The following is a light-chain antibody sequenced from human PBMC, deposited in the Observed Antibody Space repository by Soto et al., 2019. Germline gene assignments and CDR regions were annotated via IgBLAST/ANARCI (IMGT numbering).Light chain of an antibody. J-gene: IGKJ4*01. Sequence: DIPMPQSPSSLSASVGDRVTITCQASQGISNYLNWYQQKPGKAPKLLIYDAFNLATGVPSRFSGSGSGTDFTFTISSLQPEDIATYYCQQYDNPALTFGGGTKVEIK. CDR3: QQYDNPALT. V-gene: IGKV1-33*01. CDR2: DAF. CDR1: QGISNY.